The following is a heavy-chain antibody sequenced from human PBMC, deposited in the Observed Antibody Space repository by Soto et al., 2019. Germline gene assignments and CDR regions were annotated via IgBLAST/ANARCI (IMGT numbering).Heavy chain of an antibody. V-gene: IGHV1-69*01. Sequence: QVQLVQSGAEVKKPGSSVKVSCKASGGTFSSYAISWVRHAPGQGLEWMGGIIPIFGTANYAQKFQGRVTITADESTITAYMELSSLRSEDTAVYYCAANIVVVVADYYYYGMDVWGQGTTVTVSS. CDR2: IIPIFGTA. D-gene: IGHD2-15*01. CDR3: AANIVVVVADYYYYGMDV. J-gene: IGHJ6*02. CDR1: GGTFSSYA.